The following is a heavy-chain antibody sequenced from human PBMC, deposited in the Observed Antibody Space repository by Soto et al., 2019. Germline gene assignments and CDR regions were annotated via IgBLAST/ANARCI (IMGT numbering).Heavy chain of an antibody. V-gene: IGHV3-15*01. J-gene: IGHJ4*02. Sequence: EVQLVDSGGGLVKPGGSLTLSCAASGFTFTNAWMSWVRQAPGRGLEWVGRIKRKTAGEATDYAAPGKGRFTISRADSKNTVYMQMSSLPIDDTGLYYCALHVVVVTSIHNYFKYWGQGALVTVSS. CDR2: IKRKTAGEAT. D-gene: IGHD2-21*02. CDR1: GFTFTNAW. CDR3: ALHVVVVTSIHNYFKY.